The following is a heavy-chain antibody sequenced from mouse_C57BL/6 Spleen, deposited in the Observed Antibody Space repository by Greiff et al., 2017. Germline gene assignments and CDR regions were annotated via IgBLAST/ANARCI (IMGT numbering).Heavy chain of an antibody. CDR2: IDPADGET. V-gene: IGHV14-2*01. D-gene: IGHD2-4*01. Sequence: EVKLMESGAELVKPGASVKLSCTASGFNIKDYYMHWVKQRTEQGLEWIGRIDPADGETKYAPKFQGKATITADTSSNTAYLQLISLTSADTAVSCCACYDYDSSWFAYWGQLPLVTVSA. J-gene: IGHJ3*01. CDR3: ACYDYDSSWFAY. CDR1: GFNIKDYY.